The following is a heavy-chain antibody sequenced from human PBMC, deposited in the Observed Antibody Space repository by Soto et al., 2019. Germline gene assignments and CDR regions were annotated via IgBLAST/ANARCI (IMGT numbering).Heavy chain of an antibody. J-gene: IGHJ4*02. CDR3: ARDLGSSWYLGY. Sequence: GASVKVSCKASGYTFTSYDINWVRQAPGQRLEWMGWINAGNGNTKYSQKFQGRVTITRDTSASTAYMELSSLRSEDTAVYYCARDLGSSWYLGYWGQGTLVTVSS. CDR1: GYTFTSYD. D-gene: IGHD6-13*01. V-gene: IGHV1-3*01. CDR2: INAGNGNT.